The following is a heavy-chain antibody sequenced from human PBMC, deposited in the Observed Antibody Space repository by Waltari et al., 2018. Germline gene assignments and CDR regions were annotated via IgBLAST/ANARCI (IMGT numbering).Heavy chain of an antibody. CDR2: ISSGGDII. V-gene: IGHV3-11*01. CDR3: ARGRPHWYFDL. Sequence: QVQLVESGGDVVKPGGSLSLSCAAYGFSFWDNYMSWIRQAPGKGLEWGSYISSGGDIIRYAGSVKGRFTISKDDAKNSVYLQMNSLRVDDAAVYYCARGRPHWYFDLWGRGALVTVSS. CDR1: GFSFWDNY. J-gene: IGHJ2*01.